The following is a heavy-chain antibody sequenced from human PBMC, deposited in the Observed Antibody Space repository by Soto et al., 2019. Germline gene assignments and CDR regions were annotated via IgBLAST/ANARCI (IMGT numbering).Heavy chain of an antibody. CDR3: ARDSGWPILNFDN. J-gene: IGHJ4*02. Sequence: SLRLSCAASDFDFSSYGIHWVRQAPGKGLEWVAASSYDGRETFYADSAKGRFTVSKGMSKNTAFLQMNALRHEDTAVYFCARDSGWPILNFDNWGQGTPVTDSS. V-gene: IGHV3-30*03. CDR1: DFDFSSYG. D-gene: IGHD3-10*01. CDR2: SSYDGRET.